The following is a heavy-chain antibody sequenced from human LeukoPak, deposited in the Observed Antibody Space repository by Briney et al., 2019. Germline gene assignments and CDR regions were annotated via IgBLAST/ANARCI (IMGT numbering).Heavy chain of an antibody. CDR3: AREERIVGAAFDY. Sequence: GGSLRLSCAASGFTFSDYYMSWIRQAPGKGLEWVSYISSSGSTIYYADSVKGRFTISRDSAKNSLYLQMNSLRAEDTAVYYCAREERIVGAAFDYWGQGTLVTVSS. D-gene: IGHD1-26*01. CDR1: GFTFSDYY. V-gene: IGHV3-11*01. J-gene: IGHJ4*02. CDR2: ISSSGSTI.